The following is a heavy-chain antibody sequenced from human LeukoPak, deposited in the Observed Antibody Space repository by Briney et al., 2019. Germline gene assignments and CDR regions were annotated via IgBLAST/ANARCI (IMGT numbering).Heavy chain of an antibody. CDR1: GFTFSSYA. Sequence: PGGSLRLSCAASGFTFSSYAMSWVRQAPGKGLEWVSAISGSGGSTYYADSVKGRFTISRGNAKNSLYLQMNSLRAEDTAVYYCARDISGTTSLNAFDIWGQGTMVTVSS. J-gene: IGHJ3*02. D-gene: IGHD1-26*01. CDR3: ARDISGTTSLNAFDI. V-gene: IGHV3-23*01. CDR2: ISGSGGST.